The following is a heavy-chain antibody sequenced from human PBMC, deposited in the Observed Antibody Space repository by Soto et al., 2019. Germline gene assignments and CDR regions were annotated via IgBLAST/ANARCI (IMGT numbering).Heavy chain of an antibody. CDR3: AKTPGPYYYDSSGYPYYYYDGMDV. CDR2: ISGSGGST. J-gene: IGHJ6*02. D-gene: IGHD3-22*01. V-gene: IGHV3-23*01. Sequence: APGKGLEWVSAISGSGGSTYYADSVKGRFTISRDNSKNTLYLQMNSLRAEDTAVYYCAKTPGPYYYDSSGYPYYYYDGMDVWGQGTTVTVSS.